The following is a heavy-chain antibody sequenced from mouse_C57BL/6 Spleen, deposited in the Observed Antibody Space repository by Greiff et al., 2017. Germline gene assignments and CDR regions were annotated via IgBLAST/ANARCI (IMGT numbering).Heavy chain of an antibody. D-gene: IGHD1-1*01. CDR2: ISNGGGST. CDR3: ARHIHYYGSSYPYYAMDY. CDR1: GFTFSDYY. V-gene: IGHV5-12*01. J-gene: IGHJ4*01. Sequence: EVKLVESGGGLVQPGGSLKLSCAASGFTFSDYYMYWVRQTPEKRLEWVAYISNGGGSTYYPDTVKGRFTISRDNAKNTLYLQMSRLKSEDTAMYYCARHIHYYGSSYPYYAMDYWGQGTSVTVSA.